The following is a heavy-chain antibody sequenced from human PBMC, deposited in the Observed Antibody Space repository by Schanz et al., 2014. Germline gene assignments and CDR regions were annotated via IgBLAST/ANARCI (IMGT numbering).Heavy chain of an antibody. D-gene: IGHD3-9*01. CDR1: GFTFSRYW. CDR2: IKQDGSAK. V-gene: IGHV3-7*01. J-gene: IGHJ6*02. Sequence: EVQLVESGGGLVQPGGSLRLCCVASGFTFSRYWMTWVRQAPGKGLEWVANIKQDGSAKNYVDSVKGRCTITRDNPKNALCLQRNGLRAEDTALYYCARVLGSEAFRNCDWTDYNYYGMDVWGQGTTVTVSS. CDR3: ARVLGSEAFRNCDWTDYNYYGMDV.